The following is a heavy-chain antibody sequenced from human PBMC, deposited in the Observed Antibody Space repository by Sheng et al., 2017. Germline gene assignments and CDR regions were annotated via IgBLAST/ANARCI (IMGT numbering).Heavy chain of an antibody. Sequence: QVQLQQWGAGLLKPSETLSLTCAVYGGSFSGYYWSWIRQPPGKGLEWIGEINHSGSTNYNPSLKSRVTISVDTSKNQFSLKLSSVTAADTAVYYCARGLSNKTMIVVGRPRGNWFDPWGQGTLVTVSS. CDR3: ARGLSNKTMIVVGRPRGNWFDP. D-gene: IGHD3-22*01. CDR2: INHSGST. J-gene: IGHJ5*02. V-gene: IGHV4-34*01. CDR1: GGSFSGYY.